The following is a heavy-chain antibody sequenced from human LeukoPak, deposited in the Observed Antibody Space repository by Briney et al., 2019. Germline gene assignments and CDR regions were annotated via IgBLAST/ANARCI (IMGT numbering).Heavy chain of an antibody. CDR1: GFTFSSYG. V-gene: IGHV3-30*19. Sequence: PGRSLRLSCAASGFTFSSYGMHWVRQAPGKGLEWVAVIWYDGSDKYYADSVKGRFTISRDNSKSALFLQLNSLRAEDTAVYYCARDQGIFDYWGQGTLVTVSS. J-gene: IGHJ4*02. CDR3: ARDQGIFDY. CDR2: IWYDGSDK.